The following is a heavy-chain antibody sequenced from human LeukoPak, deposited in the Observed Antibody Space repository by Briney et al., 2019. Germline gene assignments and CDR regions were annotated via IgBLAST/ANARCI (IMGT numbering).Heavy chain of an antibody. D-gene: IGHD1-14*01. J-gene: IGHJ4*02. Sequence: GGSLRLSCAASGFTFSSYAIHWVRQAPGKGLEWVAVIAYDASNKYYADSVKGRFTISRDNAKNALYLQMNSLRAEDTAVYYCARVRYCDYWGQGTLVTVSS. CDR1: GFTFSSYA. CDR2: IAYDASNK. V-gene: IGHV3-30*04. CDR3: ARVRYCDY.